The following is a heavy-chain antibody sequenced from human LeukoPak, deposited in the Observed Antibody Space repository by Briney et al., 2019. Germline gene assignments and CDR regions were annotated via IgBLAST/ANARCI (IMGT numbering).Heavy chain of an antibody. CDR2: INHSGST. Sequence: SETLSLTCAVYGGSFSGYYWSWIRQPPGKGLEWIGEINHSGSTNYNPSLKSRVTISVDTSKNQFSLKLSSVTAADTAVYYCARLDYGSGSYYGVWGKGTTVTISS. J-gene: IGHJ6*04. CDR3: ARLDYGSGSYYGV. CDR1: GGSFSGYY. D-gene: IGHD3-10*01. V-gene: IGHV4-34*01.